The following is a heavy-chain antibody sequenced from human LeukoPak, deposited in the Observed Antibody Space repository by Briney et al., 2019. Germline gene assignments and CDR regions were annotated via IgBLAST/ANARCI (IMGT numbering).Heavy chain of an antibody. CDR1: GFTFSSYA. CDR3: AKVSSRYSSGWFDY. Sequence: GGSLRLSCAASGFTFSSYAMSWVRQAPGKGLEWASAISGSGGSTYYADSVKGRFTISRDNSKNTLYLQMNSLRAEDTAVYYCAKVSSRYSSGWFDYWGQGTLVTVSS. D-gene: IGHD6-19*01. J-gene: IGHJ4*02. V-gene: IGHV3-23*01. CDR2: ISGSGGST.